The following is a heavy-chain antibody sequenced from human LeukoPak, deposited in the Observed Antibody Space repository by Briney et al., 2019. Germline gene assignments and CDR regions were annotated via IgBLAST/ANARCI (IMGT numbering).Heavy chain of an antibody. V-gene: IGHV1-69*06. Sequence: ASVKVSCKASGGTFSSYAISWVRQAPGQGLEWMGGIIPIFGTANYAQKFQGRVTITADKSTSTAYMELSSLRSDDTAVYYCASLGDYGSGSPTGQTDYWGQGTLVTVSS. J-gene: IGHJ4*02. D-gene: IGHD3-10*01. CDR2: IIPIFGTA. CDR3: ASLGDYGSGSPTGQTDY. CDR1: GGTFSSYA.